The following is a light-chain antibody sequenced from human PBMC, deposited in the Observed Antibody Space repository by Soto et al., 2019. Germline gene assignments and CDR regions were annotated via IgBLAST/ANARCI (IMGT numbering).Light chain of an antibody. CDR1: QSVSSY. J-gene: IGKJ4*01. V-gene: IGKV3-11*01. CDR2: DAS. CDR3: QQRSNWPLT. Sequence: EIVLTQSPATLSLSPGERATLSCRASQSVSSYLGWYQQKPGQAPRHLIYDASNRATGIPARFSGSGSGTDFTLTISSLEPEDFAVYYCQQRSNWPLTFGGGTKVEIK.